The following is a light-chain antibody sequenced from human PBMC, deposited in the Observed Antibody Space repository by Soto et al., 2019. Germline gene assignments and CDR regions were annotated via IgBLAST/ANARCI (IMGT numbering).Light chain of an antibody. CDR3: QHYNNLPPFT. V-gene: IGKV1-33*01. J-gene: IGKJ3*01. Sequence: DIQMTQSPSSLSASVGARVSMTCQASQDIRTSLSWFQHKPGRAPKLLIYGASYLETGVPSRFRGSGSGTDFTFTISSLQPEDTATYYCQHYNNLPPFTFGPGTIVDIK. CDR2: GAS. CDR1: QDIRTS.